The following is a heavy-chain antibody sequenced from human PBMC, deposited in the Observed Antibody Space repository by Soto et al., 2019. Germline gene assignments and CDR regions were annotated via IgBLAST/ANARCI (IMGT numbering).Heavy chain of an antibody. CDR2: ISAYNGNT. V-gene: IGHV1-18*01. Sequence: GASVKVSCKASGYTFTSYGISWVRQAPGQGLEWMGWISAYNGNTNYAQKLQGRVTMTTDTPTSTAYMELRSLRSDDTAVYYCARDFRYYYGSGSHHDAFDIWGQGTMVTVSS. J-gene: IGHJ3*02. D-gene: IGHD3-10*01. CDR1: GYTFTSYG. CDR3: ARDFRYYYGSGSHHDAFDI.